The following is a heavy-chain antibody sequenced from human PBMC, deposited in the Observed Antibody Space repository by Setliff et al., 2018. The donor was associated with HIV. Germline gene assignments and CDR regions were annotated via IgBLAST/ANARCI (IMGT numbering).Heavy chain of an antibody. J-gene: IGHJ6*02. CDR1: GFTVTTYW. D-gene: IGHD3-10*01. CDR3: ARKLRPGHGVDV. V-gene: IGHV3-7*01. Sequence: GGSLRLSWAASGFTVTTYWMSWVRQAPGKGLEWVANIKQDGSEKNYVDSVKGRFTISRDNAKNSMDLQMNSLRAEDTAIYYCARKLRPGHGVDVWGQGTTVTVSS. CDR2: IKQDGSEK.